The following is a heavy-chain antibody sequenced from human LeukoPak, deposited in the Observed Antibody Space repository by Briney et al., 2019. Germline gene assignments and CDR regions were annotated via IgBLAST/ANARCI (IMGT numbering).Heavy chain of an antibody. D-gene: IGHD5/OR15-5a*01. J-gene: IGHJ4*02. CDR1: GFTFDDYG. CDR3: ARDHVYGGADY. CDR2: INWNGVST. Sequence: GGSLRLSCAASGFTFDDYGMSWVRQGPGKGLEWVSFINWNGVSTDYADSVKGRFTISRDNSKSSLFLQMNSLRTEDTALYYCARDHVYGGADYWGQGTLVTVSS. V-gene: IGHV3-20*04.